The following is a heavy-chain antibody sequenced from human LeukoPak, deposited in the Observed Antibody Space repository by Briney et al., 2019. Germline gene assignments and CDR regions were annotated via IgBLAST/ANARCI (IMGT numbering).Heavy chain of an antibody. CDR2: INHNGST. V-gene: IGHV4-34*01. J-gene: IGHJ6*03. CDR3: AGSDYYYYMDV. CDR1: GGSFSGYY. Sequence: KPSETLSLTCAVYGGSFSGYYWSWIRQPPRKGLEWIGEINHNGSTNYNPSLKSRVTISVDTSKNQFSLKLSSVTAADTAVYYCAGSDYYYYMDVWGKGTTVTVSS.